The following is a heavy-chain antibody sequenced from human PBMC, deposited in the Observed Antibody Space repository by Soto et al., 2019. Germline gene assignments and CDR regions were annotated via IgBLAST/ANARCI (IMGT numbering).Heavy chain of an antibody. D-gene: IGHD6-13*01. Sequence: QVQLVESGGGLVKPGGSLRLSCAASGFTFSDYSMSWIRQAPGKGLEWVSYISGITSSTGYADIVKGRFTISRDNAKNSLYLQMNSLRAEDTAVYYCARGGGAAADFDYWGQGTLVTVSS. CDR2: ISGITSST. CDR1: GFTFSDYS. CDR3: ARGGGAAADFDY. J-gene: IGHJ4*02. V-gene: IGHV3-11*06.